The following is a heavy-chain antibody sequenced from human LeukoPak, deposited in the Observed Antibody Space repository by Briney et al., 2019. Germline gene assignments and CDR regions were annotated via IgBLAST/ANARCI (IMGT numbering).Heavy chain of an antibody. CDR1: GFTFSGHW. Sequence: GGSLRLSCAASGFTFSGHWMSWVRQAPGKGLEWVANINQGGSDKYYVDSVKGRFTISRENANNLLYLQMNILRGEDTAVYYCTRDRSRAEDDWGQGTLVTVSS. CDR3: TRDRSRAEDD. D-gene: IGHD1-14*01. CDR2: INQGGSDK. J-gene: IGHJ4*02. V-gene: IGHV3-7*01.